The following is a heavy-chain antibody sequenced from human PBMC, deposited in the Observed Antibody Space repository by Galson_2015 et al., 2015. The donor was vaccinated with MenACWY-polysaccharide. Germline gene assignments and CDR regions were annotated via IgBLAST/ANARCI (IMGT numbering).Heavy chain of an antibody. J-gene: IGHJ6*02. CDR2: IYYSGST. D-gene: IGHD3-3*01. CDR1: GGSISSYY. CDR3: ARGYYDFWSGYYYYGMDV. Sequence: ETLSLTCTVSGGSISSYYWSWIRQPPGKGLEWIGYIYYSGSTNYNPSLKSRVTISVDTSKNQFSLKLSSVTAADTAVYYCARGYYDFWSGYYYYGMDVWGQGTTVTVSS. V-gene: IGHV4-59*01.